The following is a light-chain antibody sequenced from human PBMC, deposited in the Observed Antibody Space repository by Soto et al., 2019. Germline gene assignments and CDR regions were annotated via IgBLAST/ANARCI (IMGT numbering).Light chain of an antibody. V-gene: IGKV3-15*01. J-gene: IGKJ3*01. CDR3: QQYNNWPPIT. CDR1: QSVSSSY. CDR2: GAS. Sequence: EIVLTQSPGTLSLSPGERATLSCKASQSVSSSYLAWYQQKPGQAPRLLIYGASTRATGVPVRFSGSGSGTDFTLTISSLQSEDFAVYYCQQYNNWPPITFGPGTKVDIK.